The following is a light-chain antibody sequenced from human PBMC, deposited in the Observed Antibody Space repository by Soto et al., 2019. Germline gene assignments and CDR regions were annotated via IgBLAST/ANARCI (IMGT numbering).Light chain of an antibody. CDR1: QSVSSY. V-gene: IGKV3-11*01. Sequence: EILLTQSPGTLSLSPGERATLSCRCIQSVSSYLAWYQQIPGQAPRLLIYDASTRATGIPARFSGSGSGNDFTVSIRSRESEDLSVYYCYERSSRPAGSNFGEGTRLEIK. CDR3: YERSSRPAGSN. J-gene: IGKJ5*01. CDR2: DAS.